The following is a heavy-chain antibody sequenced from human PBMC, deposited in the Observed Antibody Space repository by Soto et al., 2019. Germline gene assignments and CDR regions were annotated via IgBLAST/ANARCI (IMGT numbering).Heavy chain of an antibody. J-gene: IGHJ4*02. CDR1: GYTFTGYY. D-gene: IGHD3-10*01. V-gene: IGHV1-2*02. CDR2: INPNSGGT. Sequence: ASVKVSCKASGYTFTGYYMHWVRQAPGQGLEWMGWINPNSGGTNYAQKFQGRVTMTRDTSISTAYMELSRLRSDDTAVYYCARGWGSGSYYDTEGYWGQGALVTV. CDR3: ARGWGSGSYYDTEGY.